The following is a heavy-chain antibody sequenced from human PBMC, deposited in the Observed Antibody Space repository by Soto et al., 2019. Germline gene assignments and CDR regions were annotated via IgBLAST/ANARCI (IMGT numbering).Heavy chain of an antibody. J-gene: IGHJ3*02. V-gene: IGHV3-33*01. D-gene: IGHD6-19*01. CDR2: IWYDGSNK. CDR1: GFTFSSYG. Sequence: GGSLRLSCAASGFTFSSYGMHWVRQAPGKGLEWVAVIWYDGSNKYYADSVKGRFTISRDNSKNTLYLQMNSLRAEDTAVYYCARDGIAVAGTRGHDAFDIWGQGTMVTVS. CDR3: ARDGIAVAGTRGHDAFDI.